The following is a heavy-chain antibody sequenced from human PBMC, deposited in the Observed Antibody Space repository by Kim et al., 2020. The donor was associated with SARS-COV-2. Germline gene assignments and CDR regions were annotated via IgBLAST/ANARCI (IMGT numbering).Heavy chain of an antibody. D-gene: IGHD2-21*01. V-gene: IGHV3-23*01. CDR2: ISGPGGST. CDR1: GFSFGTYA. Sequence: GGSLRLSCATSGFSFGTYAMSWVRQAPGKGLECVSAISGPGGSTFYADSVKGRFTISRDNSKNTLYLQMDSLRAEDTAVYYCAKDPGVVPYHYFDFWGQGPLVAVSS. CDR3: AKDPGVVPYHYFDF. J-gene: IGHJ4*02.